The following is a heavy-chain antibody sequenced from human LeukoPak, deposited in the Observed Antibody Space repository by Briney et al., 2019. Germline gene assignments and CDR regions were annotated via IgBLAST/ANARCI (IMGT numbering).Heavy chain of an antibody. CDR3: AHRRDSNHQLVY. D-gene: IGHD3/OR15-3a*01. Sequence: ESGPTLLNPTPTLTLTCTFSGFWRGTSGGGGGWIRQPPGKALEWLSLSYWDEDKRYSPSLKSRGNITKESTKNQGGLTMTNMDPVDTATYYCAHRRDSNHQLVYWGQGTLVTVSS. J-gene: IGHJ4*02. V-gene: IGHV2-5*02. CDR1: GFWRGTSGGG. CDR2: SYWDEDK.